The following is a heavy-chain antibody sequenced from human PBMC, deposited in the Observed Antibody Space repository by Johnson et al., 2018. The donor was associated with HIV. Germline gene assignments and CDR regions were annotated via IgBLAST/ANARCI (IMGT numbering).Heavy chain of an antibody. Sequence: EVQLVESGGGLVQPGGSLRLSCAASGFTVSSNYMSWVRQAPGKGLEWVSVIYSGGSTYYADSVKGRFTISRYNSKNTLYLQMNTLRAEDTAVYYCARVGYGVLLWFGVDDAFDIWGQGTMVTVSS. V-gene: IGHV3-66*01. D-gene: IGHD3-10*01. J-gene: IGHJ3*02. CDR1: GFTVSSNY. CDR3: ARVGYGVLLWFGVDDAFDI. CDR2: IYSGGST.